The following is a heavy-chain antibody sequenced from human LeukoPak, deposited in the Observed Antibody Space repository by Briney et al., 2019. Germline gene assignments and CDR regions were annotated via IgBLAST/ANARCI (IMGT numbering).Heavy chain of an antibody. D-gene: IGHD1-26*01. J-gene: IGHJ4*02. CDR2: IYPGDSDA. CDR1: GYSFTNYW. Sequence: KDGESLKISCKGSGYSFTNYWIGWVRPMPGKGLKWMGIIYPGDSDARYSPSFQGQVTISADKSISTAYLQWSSLKASDTAMYYCARRRDLYSGSYYPFDYWGQGTLVTVSS. CDR3: ARRRDLYSGSYYPFDY. V-gene: IGHV5-51*01.